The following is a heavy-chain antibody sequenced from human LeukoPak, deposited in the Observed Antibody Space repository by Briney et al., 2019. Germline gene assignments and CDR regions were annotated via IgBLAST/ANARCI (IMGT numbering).Heavy chain of an antibody. J-gene: IGHJ2*01. CDR1: GFTFGSFT. CDR3: ARVFDL. V-gene: IGHV3-48*04. Sequence: PGGSLRLSCAVSGFTFGSFTMNWVRQAPGKGLEWVSHISSSSTTIYYADSVKGRFTIPRDNAKNSLYLQMNSLRAEDTAVYYCARVFDLWGRGTLVTVSS. CDR2: ISSSSTTI.